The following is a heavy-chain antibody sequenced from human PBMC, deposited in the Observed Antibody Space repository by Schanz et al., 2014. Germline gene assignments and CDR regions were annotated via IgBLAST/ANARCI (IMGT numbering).Heavy chain of an antibody. Sequence: EVQLLESGGGLVQPGGSLRLSCVASGFTFFGSFAMSWVRQAPGKGLEWVSAITGSGSKTYYADSVKGRFTIARDNSKNTLFLQMDSLRVEDTAVYYCAKVAPAATYLDSWGLGTLVTVSS. V-gene: IGHV3-23*01. CDR1: GFTFFGSFA. D-gene: IGHD2-2*01. CDR3: AKVAPAATYLDS. CDR2: ITGSGSKT. J-gene: IGHJ4*02.